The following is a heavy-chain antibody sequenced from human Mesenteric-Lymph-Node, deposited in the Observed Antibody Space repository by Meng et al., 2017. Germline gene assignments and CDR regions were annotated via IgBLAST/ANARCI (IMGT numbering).Heavy chain of an antibody. D-gene: IGHD6-13*01. V-gene: IGHV3-23*03. J-gene: IGHJ4*02. CDR3: ARDQYIAAAVDY. CDR1: GFLFSRCD. Sequence: GESLKISCAASGFLFSRCDMTWVRQAPGKGLEWVAVIFNDGTTTFYSESVRGRFTISRDNSKNMAFLQMNSLRAEDTALYYCARDQYIAAAVDYWGQGTLVTVSS. CDR2: IFNDGTTT.